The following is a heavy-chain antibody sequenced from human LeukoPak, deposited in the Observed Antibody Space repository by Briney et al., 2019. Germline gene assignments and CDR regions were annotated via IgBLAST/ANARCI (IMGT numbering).Heavy chain of an antibody. CDR2: INHSGST. D-gene: IGHD3-10*01. CDR3: ARAGLRYYGSGSYYWNYYYGMDV. J-gene: IGHJ6*02. CDR1: GGSFSGYY. Sequence: SETLSLTCAVSGGSFSGYYWSWIRQPPGKGLEWIGEINHSGSTNYNPSLKSRVTISVDTSKNQFSLKLSSVTAADTAVYYCARAGLRYYGSGSYYWNYYYGMDVWGQGTTVTVSS. V-gene: IGHV4-34*01.